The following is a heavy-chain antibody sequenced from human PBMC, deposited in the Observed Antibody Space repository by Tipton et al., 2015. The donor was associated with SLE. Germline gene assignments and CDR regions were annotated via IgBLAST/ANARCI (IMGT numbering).Heavy chain of an antibody. CDR1: GASISSSGYS. V-gene: IGHV4-39*07. CDR3: ARGLPGPYYYYYYMDV. CDR2: LYYSGTT. J-gene: IGHJ6*03. Sequence: TLSLTCTVSGASISSSGYSWGWIRQPPGKGLEWIGCLYYSGTTYYNPSLKSRVTISVDTSKNQFSLKLSSVTAADTAVYYCARGLPGPYYYYYYMDVWGKGTTVTVSS.